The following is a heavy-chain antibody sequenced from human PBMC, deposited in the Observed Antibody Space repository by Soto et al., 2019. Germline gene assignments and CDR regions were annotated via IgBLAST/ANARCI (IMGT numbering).Heavy chain of an antibody. Sequence: PGGSLRLSCAASGFTFSSYEMNWVRQAPGKGLEWVSYISSSGSTIYYADSVKGRFIISRDNAKNSLYLQMNSLRAEDRAVYYCARAFARGWGAFDIWGQGTMVTVSS. V-gene: IGHV3-48*03. CDR3: ARAFARGWGAFDI. CDR2: ISSSGSTI. D-gene: IGHD3-16*01. J-gene: IGHJ3*02. CDR1: GFTFSSYE.